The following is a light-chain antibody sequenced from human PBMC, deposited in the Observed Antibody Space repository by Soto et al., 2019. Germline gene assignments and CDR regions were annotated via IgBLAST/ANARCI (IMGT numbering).Light chain of an antibody. CDR1: TSNIGNNY. J-gene: IGLJ2*01. V-gene: IGLV1-51*02. CDR3: GTWDSSLSAAV. CDR2: END. Sequence: QSVLTQPPSVSAAPGQKVTISCSGSTSNIGNNYVSWFQQLPGTAPKLLIYENDKRPSGIPGRFSGSTSGTSATLGITGLQTGDEADYYCGTWDSSLSAAVFGGGTKVTVL.